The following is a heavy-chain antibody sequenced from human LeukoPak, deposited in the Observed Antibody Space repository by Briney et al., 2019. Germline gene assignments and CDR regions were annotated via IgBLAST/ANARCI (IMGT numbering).Heavy chain of an antibody. D-gene: IGHD4-17*01. V-gene: IGHV3-23*01. CDR1: AFTFSRSA. CDR3: AKGGSTVTTEDVVDY. Sequence: GGSLRLSCAASAFTFSRSAMSWVRQAPGKGLEWVSVISGGGGITNCADSVKGRSTISRDNSNNTLSLQMNSLRVEDTAVYYCAKGGSTVTTEDVVDYWGQGTLVTVSS. J-gene: IGHJ4*02. CDR2: ISGGGGIT.